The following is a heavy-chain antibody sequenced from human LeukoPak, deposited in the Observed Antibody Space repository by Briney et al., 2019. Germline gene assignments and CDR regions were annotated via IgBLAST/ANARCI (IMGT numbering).Heavy chain of an antibody. CDR1: GFTVRSSY. J-gene: IGHJ4*02. D-gene: IGHD3-9*01. CDR3: ARDEIYYDILTGYRHFDY. CDR2: IKQDGSEK. Sequence: PGGSLRLSCAASGFTVRSSYMSWVRQAPGKGLEWVANIKQDGSEKKYLDSVKGRFTISRDNAKNSMYLQMNSLRAEDTAVYYCARDEIYYDILTGYRHFDYWGQGTLVTVFS. V-gene: IGHV3-7*01.